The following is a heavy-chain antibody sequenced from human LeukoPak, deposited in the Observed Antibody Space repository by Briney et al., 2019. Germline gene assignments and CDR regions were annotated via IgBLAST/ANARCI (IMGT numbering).Heavy chain of an antibody. J-gene: IGHJ3*02. V-gene: IGHV1-18*01. Sequence: ASVKVSCKASGYTFTSYGISWVRQAPGQGLEWMGWISAYNGNTNYAQKLQGRVTMTTDTSTSTAYMELGSLRSDDTAVYYCAREEEQVVVVPAAHDAFDIWGQGTMVTVSS. CDR1: GYTFTSYG. D-gene: IGHD2-2*01. CDR2: ISAYNGNT. CDR3: AREEEQVVVVPAAHDAFDI.